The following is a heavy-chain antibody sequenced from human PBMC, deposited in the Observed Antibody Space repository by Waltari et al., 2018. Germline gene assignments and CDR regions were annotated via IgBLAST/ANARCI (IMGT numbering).Heavy chain of an antibody. Sequence: EVQLLDSGGGLVQPGGSLRLSCAASGFTFSNFAMTWVRQAPGKGLGWVSVISDSGSDTYYAEAVKGRFTVSRDNSKNTLYLQMNSLRAEDTAVYQCAKDSPFGDDWGQGTLVTVSS. V-gene: IGHV3-23*01. J-gene: IGHJ4*02. CDR2: ISDSGSDT. CDR1: GFTFSNFA. CDR3: AKDSPFGDD. D-gene: IGHD3-10*01.